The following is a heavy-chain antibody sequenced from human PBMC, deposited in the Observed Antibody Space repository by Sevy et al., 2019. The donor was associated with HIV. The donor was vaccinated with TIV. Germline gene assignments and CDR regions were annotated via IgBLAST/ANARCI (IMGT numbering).Heavy chain of an antibody. J-gene: IGHJ4*02. Sequence: GESLKISCEDSGFTVSSNYISWVRQAPGKGLEWVSVIYSGGSTNYADSVKGRFTVSREYSKNTLHLQMKNLTAEATAVYYCARSSLGPAQYFDYWGQGTLVTVSS. V-gene: IGHV3-53*01. CDR3: ARSSLGPAQYFDY. D-gene: IGHD3-10*01. CDR2: IYSGGST. CDR1: GFTVSSNY.